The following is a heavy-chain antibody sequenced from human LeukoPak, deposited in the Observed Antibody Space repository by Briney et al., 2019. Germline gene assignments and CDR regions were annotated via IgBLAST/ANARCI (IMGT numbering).Heavy chain of an antibody. CDR1: GGTFSTYA. V-gene: IGHV1-69*10. Sequence: ASVKVSCKASGGTFSTYAFTWVRQAPGQGLEWMGGIIPFLGLTNYAQTFQDGLTITADESTSTAYMKLSRLKPEDTAVYYCATDQAPHRPGGDHNKAALSWNLLSWFDPWGQGTLVTVSS. D-gene: IGHD6-13*01. J-gene: IGHJ5*02. CDR2: IIPFLGLT. CDR3: ATDQAPHRPGGDHNKAALSWNLLSWFDP.